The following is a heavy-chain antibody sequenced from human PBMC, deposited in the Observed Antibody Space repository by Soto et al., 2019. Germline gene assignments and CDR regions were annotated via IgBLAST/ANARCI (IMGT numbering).Heavy chain of an antibody. J-gene: IGHJ6*02. V-gene: IGHV3-21*01. Sequence: EVQLVESGGGLVKPGGSLRLSCAASGFTFSSYSMNWVRQAPGKGLEWVSSISSSSSYIYYADSVKGRFTISRDNAKNALYLHMNSLRAGDTAVYYCARDLKVAGTNSFYYYGMDVWGQGTTVTVSS. CDR2: ISSSSSYI. CDR3: ARDLKVAGTNSFYYYGMDV. CDR1: GFTFSSYS. D-gene: IGHD6-19*01.